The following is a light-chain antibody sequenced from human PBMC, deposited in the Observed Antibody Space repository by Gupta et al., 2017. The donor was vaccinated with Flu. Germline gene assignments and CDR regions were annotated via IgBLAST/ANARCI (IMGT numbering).Light chain of an antibody. CDR2: GTS. V-gene: IGKV3-20*01. J-gene: IGKJ1*01. Sequence: EIVLTQSPGTLSLSPGERATLSCRASESVSSSYLAWYQQKPGQAPRLLISGTSNRATGIPDRFSGSGSGTDFTLTISRLEPEDFAVYYCQQYDTSWWTFGQGTKVEIK. CDR1: ESVSSSY. CDR3: QQYDTSWWT.